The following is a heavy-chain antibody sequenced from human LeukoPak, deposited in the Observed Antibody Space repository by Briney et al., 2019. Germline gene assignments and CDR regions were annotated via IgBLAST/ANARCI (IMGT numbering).Heavy chain of an antibody. D-gene: IGHD3-22*01. J-gene: IGHJ6*02. CDR2: ISAYNGNT. V-gene: IGHV1-18*01. Sequence: ASVKVSCKASGYTFTSYGISWVRQAPGQGLEWMGWISAYNGNTNYAQKLQGRVTMTRDTSTSTVYMELSSLRSEDTAVYYCARDRVVRYYYDSSGYYAYYYYGMDVWGQGTTVTVSS. CDR1: GYTFTSYG. CDR3: ARDRVVRYYYDSSGYYAYYYYGMDV.